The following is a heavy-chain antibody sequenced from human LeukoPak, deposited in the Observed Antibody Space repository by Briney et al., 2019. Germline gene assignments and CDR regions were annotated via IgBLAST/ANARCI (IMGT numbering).Heavy chain of an antibody. CDR3: AREAYDSGSFRTDYYYMDV. CDR1: GYTFTGYY. D-gene: IGHD3-10*01. J-gene: IGHJ6*03. CDR2: ITPNSGGT. Sequence: ASVKVSCKASGYTFTGYYLHWVRQAPGQGIEWMRWITPNSGGTNYAQRFQGRVTMTRDTSISTAYMELSRLRSDDTAVYYCAREAYDSGSFRTDYYYMDVWGKGTTVTISS. V-gene: IGHV1-2*02.